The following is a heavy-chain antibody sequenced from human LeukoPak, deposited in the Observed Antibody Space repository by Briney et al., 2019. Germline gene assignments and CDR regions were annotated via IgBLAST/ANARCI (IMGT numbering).Heavy chain of an antibody. V-gene: IGHV3-23*01. CDR1: GFTFSSYA. D-gene: IGHD6-19*01. CDR2: ISGSGGST. CDR3: AKETYSSGWYPYFDY. Sequence: GGSLRLSCVASGFTFSSYAMSWVRQAPGKGLEWVSGISGSGGSTYYADSVRGRFTISRDNSKNTLFLQMNSLRAEDTAVYYCAKETYSSGWYPYFDYWGQGTLVTVSS. J-gene: IGHJ4*02.